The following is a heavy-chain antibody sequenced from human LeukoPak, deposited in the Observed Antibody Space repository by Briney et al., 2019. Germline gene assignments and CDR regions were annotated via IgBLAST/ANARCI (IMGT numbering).Heavy chain of an antibody. CDR1: VFTFSTYA. J-gene: IGHJ4*02. CDR3: ARMSSGYEDY. CDR2: ISTSGSTI. Sequence: GGSLRLSCSGSVFTFSTYAMRWVRQAPGKGLEWVSAISTSGSTIYYADSVKGRFTISRDNSRNTVYLQMNSLRTEDTAVYYCARMSSGYEDYWGQGTLVTVSS. D-gene: IGHD3-22*01. V-gene: IGHV3-23*01.